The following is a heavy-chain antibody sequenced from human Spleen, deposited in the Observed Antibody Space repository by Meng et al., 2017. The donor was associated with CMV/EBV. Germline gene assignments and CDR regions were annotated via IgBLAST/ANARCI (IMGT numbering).Heavy chain of an antibody. D-gene: IGHD6-6*01. CDR3: AREYRSSMDP. CDR1: GFTFSSYG. Sequence: GGSLRLSCAASGFTFSSYGMHWVRQAPGKGLEWVAFIRYDGSNKYYADSVKGRFTISRENAKNSLYLHMNSLRAEDTAFYYCAREYRSSMDPWGQGTLVTVSS. J-gene: IGHJ5*02. CDR2: IRYDGSNK. V-gene: IGHV3-30*02.